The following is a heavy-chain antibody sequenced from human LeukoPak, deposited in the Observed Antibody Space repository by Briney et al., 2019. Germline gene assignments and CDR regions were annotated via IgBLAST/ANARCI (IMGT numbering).Heavy chain of an antibody. CDR1: GFIFISYG. J-gene: IGHJ4*02. CDR2: ISYDGSNK. Sequence: GGSLRLSCAASGFIFISYGMHWVRQAPGKGLEWVAVISYDGSNKYYADSVKGRFTISRDNSKNTLYLQMNSLRAEDTAVYYCAKLVSSGWPFDYWGQGTLVTVSS. CDR3: AKLVSSGWPFDY. V-gene: IGHV3-30*18. D-gene: IGHD6-19*01.